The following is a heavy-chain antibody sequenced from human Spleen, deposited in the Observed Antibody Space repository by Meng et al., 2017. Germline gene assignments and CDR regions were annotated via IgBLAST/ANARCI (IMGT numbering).Heavy chain of an antibody. CDR3: AKDARDGYNDYYFDY. CDR1: GFTFSSYS. J-gene: IGHJ4*02. D-gene: IGHD5-24*01. V-gene: IGHV3-21*04. CDR2: ISSSSRYI. Sequence: GESLKISWAASGFTFSSYSMNWVRQAPGKGLEWVSSISSSSRYIYYADSVKGRFTISRDNAKNSLYLQMNSLRAEGTALYYCAKDARDGYNDYYFDYWGQGTLVTVSS.